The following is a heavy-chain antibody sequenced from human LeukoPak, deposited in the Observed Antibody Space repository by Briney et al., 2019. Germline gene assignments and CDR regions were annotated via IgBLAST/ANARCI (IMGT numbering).Heavy chain of an antibody. D-gene: IGHD3-22*01. CDR1: GYTFTSYD. CDR2: MNPNSGNS. J-gene: IGHJ4*02. V-gene: IGHV1-8*01. Sequence: ASVKVSCKASGYTFTSYDINWVRQATGQGLEWMGWMNPNSGNSGYAQKFQGRVTMTRNTSISTAYMELSSLRSEDTAVYYCATAAVYYDSSGYQHFDYWGQGTLVTVSS. CDR3: ATAAVYYDSSGYQHFDY.